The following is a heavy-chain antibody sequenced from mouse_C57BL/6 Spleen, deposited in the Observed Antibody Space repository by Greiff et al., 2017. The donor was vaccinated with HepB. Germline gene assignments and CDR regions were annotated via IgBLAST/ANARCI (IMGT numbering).Heavy chain of an antibody. V-gene: IGHV1-69*01. CDR1: GYTFTSYW. Sequence: QVQLKQPGAELVMPGASVKLSCKASGYTFTSYWMHWVKQRPGQGLEWIGEIDPSDSYTNYNQKFKGKSTLTVDKSSSTAYMQLSSLTSEDSAVYYCASGNYYGSSYRYFDVWGTGTTVTVSS. CDR3: ASGNYYGSSYRYFDV. D-gene: IGHD1-1*01. J-gene: IGHJ1*03. CDR2: IDPSDSYT.